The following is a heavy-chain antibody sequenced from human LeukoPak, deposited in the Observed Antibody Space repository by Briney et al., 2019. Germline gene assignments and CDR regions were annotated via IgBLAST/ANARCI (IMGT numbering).Heavy chain of an antibody. Sequence: GGSLRLSCAASGFAVSSNHMNWVRQAPGKGLEWVSVIFNGGSTYYADSVKGRFTISRDNSKNTLYLQMNSLRAEDTAVYYCAKKYYDFWSGYHDYWGQGTLVTVSS. CDR3: AKKYYDFWSGYHDY. D-gene: IGHD3-3*01. CDR2: IFNGGST. CDR1: GFAVSSNH. V-gene: IGHV3-53*01. J-gene: IGHJ4*02.